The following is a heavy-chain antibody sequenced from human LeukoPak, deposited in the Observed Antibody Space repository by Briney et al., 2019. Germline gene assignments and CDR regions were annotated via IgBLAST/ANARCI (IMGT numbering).Heavy chain of an antibody. D-gene: IGHD3-22*01. CDR3: ARDLDYYDSSGSGWFDP. V-gene: IGHV1-18*01. CDR2: ISTYNGNT. Sequence: ASVKVSCKASGYSFINYGISWVRQAPGQGLEWMGWISTYNGNTNYAQKFQGRVTMTTDTSTNTAYMELRSLGSDDTAVYYRARDLDYYDSSGSGWFDPWGQGTLVTVSS. CDR1: GYSFINYG. J-gene: IGHJ5*02.